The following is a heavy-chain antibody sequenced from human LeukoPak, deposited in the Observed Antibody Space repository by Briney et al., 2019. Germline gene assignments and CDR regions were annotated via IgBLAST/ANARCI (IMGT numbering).Heavy chain of an antibody. CDR1: GGSISSYY. Sequence: SETLSLTCTISGGSISSYYWSWIRQPPGKGLEWIGYIYYSGSTNYNPSLKSRVTISVDASKNQFSLKLSSVTAADTAVYYCARDLINDYGSFNFDYWGQGTLVTVSS. CDR2: IYYSGST. CDR3: ARDLINDYGSFNFDY. D-gene: IGHD3-10*01. V-gene: IGHV4-59*01. J-gene: IGHJ4*02.